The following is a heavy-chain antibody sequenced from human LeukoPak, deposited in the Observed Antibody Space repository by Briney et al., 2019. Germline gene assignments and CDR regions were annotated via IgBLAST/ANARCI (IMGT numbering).Heavy chain of an antibody. J-gene: IGHJ6*02. V-gene: IGHV3-30-3*01. CDR2: ISYDGSNK. CDR3: ARAAYHYGMDV. Sequence: GGSLRLSCAASGFTFSSYAMHWVRQAPGKGLEWVAVISYDGSNKYYADSVKGRFTISRDNSKNTLYLQMNSLRAEDTAAYYCARAAYHYGMDVWGQGTTVTVSS. CDR1: GFTFSSYA.